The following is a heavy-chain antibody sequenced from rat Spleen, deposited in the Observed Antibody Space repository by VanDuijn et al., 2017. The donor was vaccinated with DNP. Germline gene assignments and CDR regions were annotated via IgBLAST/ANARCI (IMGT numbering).Heavy chain of an antibody. CDR2: INTNGGSP. J-gene: IGHJ4*01. D-gene: IGHD1-10*01. CDR1: GFTFSNYD. V-gene: IGHV5-25*01. CDR3: ARQDLTTGDAMDA. Sequence: EVQLVESGGGLVQPGRSLKLSCAASGFTFSNYDMAWVRQAPTTGLEWVASINTNGGSPYYRDSLKGRFTVSRDNTKSTLYLQMDSLKSEDTATYYCARQDLTTGDAMDAWGQGTSVTVSS.